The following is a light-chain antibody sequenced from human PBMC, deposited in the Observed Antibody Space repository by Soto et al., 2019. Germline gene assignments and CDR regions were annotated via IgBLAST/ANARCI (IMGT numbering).Light chain of an antibody. V-gene: IGKV3-15*01. J-gene: IGKJ1*01. CDR3: QQYDNWPWT. CDR1: QSISDT. Sequence: EIVMTQSPATLSVSPGGRATLSCRASQSISDTLAWYQQKPGQAPRLLLYGASRRATGFPARFSGSGSGTDFTLTNSSLQSEDFAVYYCQQYDNWPWTFGQGTKVEI. CDR2: GAS.